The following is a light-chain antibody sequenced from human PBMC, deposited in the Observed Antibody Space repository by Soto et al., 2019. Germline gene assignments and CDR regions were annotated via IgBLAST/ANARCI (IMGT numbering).Light chain of an antibody. J-gene: IGKJ1*01. CDR3: QQHSHWPPWT. CDR1: ETVRTF. V-gene: IGKV3-11*01. CDR2: GAS. Sequence: EVVLTQSPATLSLSPGERATLSCRASETVRTFVDWYQQKPGQAPRLLIYGASNRATGIPARFSGSGSGTDFNLTIRNLEPEDFAVYYCQQHSHWPPWTFGQGTRVEIQ.